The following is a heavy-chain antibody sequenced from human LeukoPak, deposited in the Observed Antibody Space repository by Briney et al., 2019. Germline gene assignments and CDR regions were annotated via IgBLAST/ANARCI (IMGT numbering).Heavy chain of an antibody. CDR2: INHSGRT. CDR1: GGSFSGYY. D-gene: IGHD3-22*01. Sequence: PSETLSLTCAVYGGSFSGYYWTWIRQSPGQGLVWIGEINHSGRTKYNPSLKSRVTISVDTSKNQFSLKLSSVTAADTAVYYCARGPPYEYDSRGYYRFDYWGQGTLVTVSS. J-gene: IGHJ4*02. V-gene: IGHV4-34*01. CDR3: ARGPPYEYDSRGYYRFDY.